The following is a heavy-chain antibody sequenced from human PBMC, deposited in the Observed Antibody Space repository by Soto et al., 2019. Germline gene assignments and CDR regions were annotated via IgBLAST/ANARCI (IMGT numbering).Heavy chain of an antibody. CDR1: GFTLSSYA. J-gene: IGHJ3*02. V-gene: IGHV3-23*01. Sequence: WWSLRLSCAASGFTLSSYAMSWVRQAPGKGLEWVSAISGSGGSTYYADSVKGRFTISRDNSKNTLYLQMNSLRAEEPAVYYCAKERGGARNAFDIWGQGTMVTVSS. CDR2: ISGSGGST. D-gene: IGHD1-26*01. CDR3: AKERGGARNAFDI.